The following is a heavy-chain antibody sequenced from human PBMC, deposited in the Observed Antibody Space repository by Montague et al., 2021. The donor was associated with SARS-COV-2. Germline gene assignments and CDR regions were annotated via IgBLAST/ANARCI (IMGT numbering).Heavy chain of an antibody. V-gene: IGHV2-70*01. CDR2: XXWDDDK. J-gene: IGHJ4*02. CDR3: ARMPDQVWLDY. D-gene: IGHD5-18*01. Sequence: PALVKPTQTLTLTCTFSGFSLSTSGMCASWIRQPPGKALEWLAVXXWDDDKSYSTSLKTRLTISKDTSKNQVVLTMTNMDPVDTATYYCARMPDQVWLDYWGQGILGTGSS. CDR1: GFSLSTSGMC.